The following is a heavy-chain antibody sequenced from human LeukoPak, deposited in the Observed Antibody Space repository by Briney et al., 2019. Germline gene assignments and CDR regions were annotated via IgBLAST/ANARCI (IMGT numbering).Heavy chain of an antibody. V-gene: IGHV4-39*01. Sequence: SETLSLTCTVSGGSISSSSDYWGWIRQPAGKGLEWIGSIYYSGSTSYNPSLKSRVTISVDTSKNQFSLRLSSVTAADTAVYYCARLQYGDFYFDYWGQGTLVTVSS. CDR2: IYYSGST. CDR3: ARLQYGDFYFDY. J-gene: IGHJ4*02. D-gene: IGHD2-21*02. CDR1: GGSISSSSDY.